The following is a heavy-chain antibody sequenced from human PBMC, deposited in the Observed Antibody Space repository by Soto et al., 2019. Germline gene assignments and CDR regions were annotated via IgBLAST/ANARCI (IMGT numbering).Heavy chain of an antibody. V-gene: IGHV1-8*01. D-gene: IGHD6-19*01. CDR3: ARGRIIVAGGFDP. CDR2: MNPSTGNT. Sequence: QVQLVQSGAEVKKPGASVKVSCKASGYTFTSYDIIWVRQATGQGLEWMGWMNPSTGNTDSAEKFQGRLTMTRNTSISTVXMXLXSLSFEDTAVYYCARGRIIVAGGFDPWGQGTLVTVSS. J-gene: IGHJ5*02. CDR1: GYTFTSYD.